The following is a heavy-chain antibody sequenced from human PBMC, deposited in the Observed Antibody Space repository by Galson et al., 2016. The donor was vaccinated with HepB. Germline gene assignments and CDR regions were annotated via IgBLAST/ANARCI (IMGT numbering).Heavy chain of an antibody. Sequence: CAISGDSVTTDDTIWNWIRQSPSRGLEWLGRTYYRSQWLNEYAVSVKSRITINSDTSRNQFSLQLDSVTPDDTAAYFCTRGYMHTGMNVWGQGTTVTVSS. V-gene: IGHV6-1*01. D-gene: IGHD5-18*01. J-gene: IGHJ6*02. CDR1: GDSVTTDDTI. CDR2: TYYRSQWLN. CDR3: TRGYMHTGMNV.